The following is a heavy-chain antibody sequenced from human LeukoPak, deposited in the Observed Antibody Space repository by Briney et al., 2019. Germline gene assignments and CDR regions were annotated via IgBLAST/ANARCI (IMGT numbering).Heavy chain of an antibody. J-gene: IGHJ4*02. V-gene: IGHV4-4*02. Sequence: SGTLSLTCAVSGGSISSSSWWSWVRQTPGKGLEWIGEIYHSGSSNYNPSLKSRVTISADQPKRHFSLKLSSVTAADTAVYYCARARIDWLLVFDYWGQGTLVTVSS. CDR1: GGSISSSSW. CDR3: ARARIDWLLVFDY. CDR2: IYHSGSS. D-gene: IGHD3-9*01.